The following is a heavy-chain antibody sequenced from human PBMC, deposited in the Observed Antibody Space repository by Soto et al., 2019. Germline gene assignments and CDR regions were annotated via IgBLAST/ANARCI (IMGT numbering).Heavy chain of an antibody. V-gene: IGHV4-4*07. CDR2: IYATGTT. CDR1: GASISGFY. J-gene: IGHJ5*02. D-gene: IGHD1-1*01. CDR3: VRDGTKTLRDWFDP. Sequence: LSLTCTVSGASISGFYWSWIRKSAGKGLEWIGRIYATGTTDYNPSLKSRVMMSVDTSKKQFSLKLRSVTAADTAVYYCVRDGTKTLRDWFDPWGKGISVTVSS.